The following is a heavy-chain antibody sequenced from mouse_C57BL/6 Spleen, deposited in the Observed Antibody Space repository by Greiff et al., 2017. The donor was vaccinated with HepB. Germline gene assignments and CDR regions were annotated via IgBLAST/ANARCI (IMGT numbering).Heavy chain of an antibody. J-gene: IGHJ1*03. D-gene: IGHD1-1*01. CDR2: IYPGDGDT. V-gene: IGHV1-82*01. CDR3: AREIITTVEGYFDV. Sequence: QVQLKQSGPELVKPGASVKISCKASGYAFSSSWMNWVKQRPGKGLEWIGRIYPGDGDTNYNGKFKGKATLTVDKSSSTAYMQLSSLTSEDSAVYFCAREIITTVEGYFDVWGTGTTVTVSS. CDR1: GYAFSSSW.